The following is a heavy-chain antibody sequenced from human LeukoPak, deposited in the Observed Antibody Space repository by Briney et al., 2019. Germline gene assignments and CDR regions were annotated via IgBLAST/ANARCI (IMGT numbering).Heavy chain of an antibody. Sequence: PSETLSLTCTVSGGSISSGDYYWSWIRRPPGKGLEWIGYIYYSGSTYYNPSLKSRVTISVDTSKNQFSLKLSSVTAADTAVYYCARAGKPWGWFDPWGQGTLVTVSS. D-gene: IGHD3-10*01. V-gene: IGHV4-30-4*01. J-gene: IGHJ5*02. CDR1: GGSISSGDYY. CDR2: IYYSGST. CDR3: ARAGKPWGWFDP.